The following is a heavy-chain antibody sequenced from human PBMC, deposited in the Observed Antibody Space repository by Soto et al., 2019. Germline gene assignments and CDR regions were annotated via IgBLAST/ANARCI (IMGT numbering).Heavy chain of an antibody. CDR2: ISSSSSTI. CDR1: GFTFSSYS. J-gene: IGHJ5*02. Sequence: GGSLRLSCAASGFTFSSYSMNWVRQAPGKGLEWVSYISSSSSTIYYADSVKGRFTISRDNAKNSLYLQMNSLRDEDTVAYYCAREHSSSGLNWFDPWGQGTLVTVSS. CDR3: AREHSSSGLNWFDP. D-gene: IGHD6-6*01. V-gene: IGHV3-48*02.